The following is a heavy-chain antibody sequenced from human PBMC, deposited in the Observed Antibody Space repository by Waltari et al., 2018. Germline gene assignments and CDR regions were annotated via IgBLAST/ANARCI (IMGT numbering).Heavy chain of an antibody. J-gene: IGHJ4*02. Sequence: QVQLQESGPGLVKPSETLSLTCTVSGYSISSGYYWGWIRQPPGKGLEWIGSIYHSGSTSDNPALKSRVTISVDTSKNQCSLKLSSVTAADTAVYYCARDQLERHLEYYFDYWGQGTLVTVSS. CDR1: GYSISSGYY. CDR3: ARDQLERHLEYYFDY. CDR2: IYHSGST. V-gene: IGHV4-38-2*02. D-gene: IGHD1-1*01.